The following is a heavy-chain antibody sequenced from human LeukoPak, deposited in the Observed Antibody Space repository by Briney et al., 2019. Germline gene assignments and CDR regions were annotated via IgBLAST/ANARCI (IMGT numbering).Heavy chain of an antibody. D-gene: IGHD5-24*01. J-gene: IGHJ4*02. Sequence: GGSLRLSCVVSGFTFSSYGMHWVRQAPGKGLEWVAVISYDGSNKYYADFVKGRFTLSTDKTQNALSLQRNTLRAEDTAVYYCARERRDGYKYIKAGYFDYWGQGTLVTVSS. CDR2: ISYDGSNK. CDR3: ARERRDGYKYIKAGYFDY. CDR1: GFTFSSYG. V-gene: IGHV3-30*03.